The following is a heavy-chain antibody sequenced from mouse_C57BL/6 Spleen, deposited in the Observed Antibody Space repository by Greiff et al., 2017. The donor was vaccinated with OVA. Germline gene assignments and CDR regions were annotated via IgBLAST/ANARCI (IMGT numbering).Heavy chain of an antibody. CDR1: GFTFSSYA. Sequence: EVKLVESGGGLVKPGGSLKLSCAASGFTFSSYAMSWVRQTPEKRLEWVATISDGGSYTYYPDNVKGRFTISRDNAKNNLYLQMSHLKSEDTAMYYCASEGGNLRHYYAMDYWGQGTSVTVSS. V-gene: IGHV5-4*03. CDR3: ASEGGNLRHYYAMDY. J-gene: IGHJ4*01. CDR2: ISDGGSYT. D-gene: IGHD2-1*01.